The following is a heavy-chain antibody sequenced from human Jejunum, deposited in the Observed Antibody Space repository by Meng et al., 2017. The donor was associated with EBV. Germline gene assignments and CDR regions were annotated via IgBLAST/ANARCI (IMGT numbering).Heavy chain of an antibody. CDR2: IFHAGNT. CDR3: ARGSHYTWDV. CDR1: GDSIISIDTW. V-gene: IGHV4-4*02. Sequence: HVLESRLELVNSVGLRPLPCVASGDSIISIDTWWSGVRSPPGKGLEWIGEIFHAGNTNYNPSLKSQVTMSVDTSKNQFSLNLSSVTAADSAVYYCARGSHYTWDVWGQGTLVTVSS. D-gene: IGHD3-16*01. J-gene: IGHJ4*02.